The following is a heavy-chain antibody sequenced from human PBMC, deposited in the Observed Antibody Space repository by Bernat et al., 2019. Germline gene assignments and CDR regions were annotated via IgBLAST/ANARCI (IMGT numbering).Heavy chain of an antibody. V-gene: IGHV4-59*08. Sequence: QVQLQESGPGLVKPSETLSLTCTVSGGSISSYYWSWIRQPPGKGLEWIGYIYYSGSTNYNPSLKSRVTISVDTSKNQFSLKLSSVTAADTAVYYCARPYCSGGSCYSVGAFDIWGQGTMVTVSS. CDR2: IYYSGST. D-gene: IGHD2-15*01. J-gene: IGHJ3*02. CDR3: ARPYCSGGSCYSVGAFDI. CDR1: GGSISSYY.